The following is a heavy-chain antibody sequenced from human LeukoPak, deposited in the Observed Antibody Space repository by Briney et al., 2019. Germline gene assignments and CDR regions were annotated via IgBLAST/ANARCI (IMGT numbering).Heavy chain of an antibody. J-gene: IGHJ6*04. V-gene: IGHV3-30*04. CDR2: ISYDGSNK. CDR3: ARDSRYSSSWYYYYYYGMDV. CDR1: GFIFSSYA. D-gene: IGHD6-13*01. Sequence: PGRSLRLSCAAPGFIFSSYAMHWVRQAPGKGLEWVAVISYDGSNKYYADSVKGRFTISRDNSKNTLYLQMNSLRAEDTAVYYCARDSRYSSSWYYYYYYGMDVWGKGTTVTVSS.